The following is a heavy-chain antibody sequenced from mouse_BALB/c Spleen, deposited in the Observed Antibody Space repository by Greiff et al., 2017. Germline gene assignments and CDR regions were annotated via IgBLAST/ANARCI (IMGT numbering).Heavy chain of an antibody. CDR2: IAPGSGST. J-gene: IGHJ1*01. CDR1: GYTFTSYW. CDR3: ARGADV. V-gene: IGHV1S41*01. Sequence: DLVKPGASVKLSCKASGYTFTSYWINWIKQRPGQGLEWIGRIAPGSGSTYYNEMFKGKATLTVDTSSSTAYIQLSSLSSEDSAVYFCARGADVWGAGTTVTVSS.